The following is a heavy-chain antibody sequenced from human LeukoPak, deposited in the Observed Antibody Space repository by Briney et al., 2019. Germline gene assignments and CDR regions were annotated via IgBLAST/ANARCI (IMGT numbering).Heavy chain of an antibody. J-gene: IGHJ4*02. CDR3: ATDPDSSGYYYPIFDY. CDR1: GFTFDDYA. Sequence: PGGSLRLSCAASGFTFDDYAMHWVRQAPGKGLEWVSGISWNSGSIGYADSVKGRFTISRDNAKNSLYLQMNSLRAEDTAVYYCATDPDSSGYYYPIFDYWGQGTLVTVSS. D-gene: IGHD3-22*01. V-gene: IGHV3-9*01. CDR2: ISWNSGSI.